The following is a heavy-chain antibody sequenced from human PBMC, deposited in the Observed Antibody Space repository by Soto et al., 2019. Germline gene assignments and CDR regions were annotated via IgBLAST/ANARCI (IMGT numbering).Heavy chain of an antibody. D-gene: IGHD6-13*01. V-gene: IGHV3-23*01. CDR2: ISGSGGHS. CDR3: AKDCRRLAVSGSAFDS. CDR1: GFTFNDHA. Sequence: PGGSLRLSCAASGFTFNDHAMASVRQAPVEGLEWVSSISGSGGHSSYADSVKGRFTISRDSVKNMLSLDMSDLRAEDTAVYYCAKDCRRLAVSGSAFDSWGQGALVTVSS. J-gene: IGHJ4*02.